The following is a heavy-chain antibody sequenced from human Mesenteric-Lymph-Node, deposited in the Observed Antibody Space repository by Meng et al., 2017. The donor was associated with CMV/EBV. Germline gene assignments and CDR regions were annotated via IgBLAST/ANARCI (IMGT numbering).Heavy chain of an antibody. CDR1: GGSIYSSSYY. J-gene: IGHJ4*02. CDR2: IYYSGSA. CDR3: ARVTAMETYYLDY. Sequence: SETLSLTCTVSGGSIYSSSYYWGWIRQPPGKGLEWIGSIYYSGSAYYNPSLKSRVTISVDTSKNQFSLKLSSVTAADTAVYYCARVTAMETYYLDYWGQGTLVTVSS. V-gene: IGHV4-39*07. D-gene: IGHD5-18*01.